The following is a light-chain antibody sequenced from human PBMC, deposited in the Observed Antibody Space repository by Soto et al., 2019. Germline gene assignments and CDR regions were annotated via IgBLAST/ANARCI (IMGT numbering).Light chain of an antibody. J-gene: IGKJ1*01. CDR3: QHRANWPVA. CDR1: QSISSY. CDR2: DAS. V-gene: IGKV3-11*01. Sequence: EIVLTQSPATLSLSPGGRATLSCWASQSISSYLAWYQQKPGQAPRLLIYDASNRATGIPARFSGSGSGTDFNLTISSLEPEDFPVHSIQHRANWPVAIGRGTKVDIK.